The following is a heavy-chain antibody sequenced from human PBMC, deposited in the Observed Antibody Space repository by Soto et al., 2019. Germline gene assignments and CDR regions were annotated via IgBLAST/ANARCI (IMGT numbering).Heavy chain of an antibody. CDR2: IWYDGSNK. CDR1: GFTFSSYG. J-gene: IGHJ4*02. D-gene: IGHD5-12*01. Sequence: QVQLVESGGGVVQPWRSLRLSCAASGFTFSSYGMHWVRQAPGKGLEWVAVIWYDGSNKYYADSVKGRFTISRDNSKNPLYLQMNSLRAEDTAVYYCARESERWLQFDYWGQGTLVTVSS. CDR3: ARESERWLQFDY. V-gene: IGHV3-33*01.